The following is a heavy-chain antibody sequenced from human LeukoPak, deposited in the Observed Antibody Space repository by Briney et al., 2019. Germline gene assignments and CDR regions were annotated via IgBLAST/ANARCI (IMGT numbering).Heavy chain of an antibody. J-gene: IGHJ5*02. CDR1: GYSFTSYW. D-gene: IGHD2-2*01. CDR3: ARQRGIVVVPAAGVDLFDP. V-gene: IGHV5-51*01. CDR2: IYPGDADT. Sequence: GEPLNISGKASGYSFTSYWFGWVRQLPAKGLEWMGIIYPGDADTSYSPALQGQVPTSADKSSSTAYLQWSSLKASETAMYYCARQRGIVVVPAAGVDLFDPWGEGTLVTVSS.